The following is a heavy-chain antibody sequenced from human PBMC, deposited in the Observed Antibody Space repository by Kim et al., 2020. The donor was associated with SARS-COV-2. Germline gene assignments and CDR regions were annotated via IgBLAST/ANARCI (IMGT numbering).Heavy chain of an antibody. CDR3: AKDIAPNQYGMDV. D-gene: IGHD2-2*01. J-gene: IGHJ6*02. V-gene: IGHV3-9*01. Sequence: YADSVKSRFTISRDNAKNSLYLQMNSVRAEDTALYYCAKDIAPNQYGMDVWGQGTTVTVSS.